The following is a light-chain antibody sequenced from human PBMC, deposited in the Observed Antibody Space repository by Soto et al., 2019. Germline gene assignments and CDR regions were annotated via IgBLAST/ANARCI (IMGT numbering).Light chain of an antibody. Sequence: DVQMTQSPSAMSASVGDRVTITCRASQDISRFVAWFQQKPGKAPERLIYDTSTLQVGVPSRFSGGGSVTEFTLAISILQHEDFANYYRQQQNSYPYTFGDGTKVDIK. CDR3: QQQNSYPYT. CDR1: QDISRF. J-gene: IGKJ2*01. CDR2: DTS. V-gene: IGKV1-17*03.